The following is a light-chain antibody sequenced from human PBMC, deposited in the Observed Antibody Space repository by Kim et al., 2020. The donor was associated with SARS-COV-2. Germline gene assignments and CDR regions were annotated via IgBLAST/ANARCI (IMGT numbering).Light chain of an antibody. CDR1: QSITTY. V-gene: IGKV1-39*01. CDR2: SAS. J-gene: IGKJ2*01. CDR3: PESYNDPYT. Sequence: SLSVGHRVPITCRASQSITTYLNWYQQKPGNAPKLLIYSASTLQAGVPSRFTGSGSGTDFTLTISNLQPEDFATYYCPESYNDPYTFGQGTKLEI.